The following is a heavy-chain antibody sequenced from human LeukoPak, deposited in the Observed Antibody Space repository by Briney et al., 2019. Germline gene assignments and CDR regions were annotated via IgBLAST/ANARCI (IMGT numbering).Heavy chain of an antibody. V-gene: IGHV3-21*01. CDR2: ISSSSSYI. D-gene: IGHD6-19*01. CDR1: GFTFSSYS. Sequence: GGSLRLSCAASGFTFSSYSMNWVRQAPGKGLEWVSSISSSSSYIYYADSVKGRFTISRDNSKNTLYLQMNSLRAEDTAVYYCAKGTAVAGPPFDYWGQGTLVTVSS. J-gene: IGHJ4*02. CDR3: AKGTAVAGPPFDY.